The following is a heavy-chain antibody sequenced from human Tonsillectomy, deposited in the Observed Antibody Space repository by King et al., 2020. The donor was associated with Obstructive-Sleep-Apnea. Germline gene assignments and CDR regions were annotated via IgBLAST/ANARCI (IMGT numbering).Heavy chain of an antibody. V-gene: IGHV3-9*01. J-gene: IGHJ6*02. Sequence: VQLVESGGGLVQPGRSLRLSCAASGFTFDDYAMHWVRLAPGKGLEWVSGISWNSGCIGYADSVKGRFTISRDNAKNSLYLQMNSLRAEDTALYYCAKDKRTSGSLYFYGVDVWGQGTTVTVSS. CDR2: ISWNSGCI. D-gene: IGHD3-10*01. CDR1: GFTFDDYA. CDR3: AKDKRTSGSLYFYGVDV.